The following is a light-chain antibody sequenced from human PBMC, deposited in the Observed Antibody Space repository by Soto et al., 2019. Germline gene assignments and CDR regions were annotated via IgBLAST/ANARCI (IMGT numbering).Light chain of an antibody. CDR3: SAWDASLNGYV. CDR2: SNY. J-gene: IGLJ1*01. V-gene: IGLV1-44*01. Sequence: QPVLTQPPSASGTPGQRLTISCSGSSSNIGSKTVNWYQQLPGTAPKLLIYSNYQRPSGVPDRFSGSKSGTSASLAISGLQSEDEADYYCSAWDASLNGYVFGTGTKVT. CDR1: SSNIGSKT.